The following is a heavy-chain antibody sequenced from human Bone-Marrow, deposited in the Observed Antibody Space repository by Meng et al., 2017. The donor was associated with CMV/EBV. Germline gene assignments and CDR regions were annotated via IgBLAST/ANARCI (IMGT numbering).Heavy chain of an antibody. Sequence: ASVKVSCKAFGDIFTGYYIHWERQAPGQGLEWMGRINPNSGDTIYAQRFQGRVTMTRATSISTAYMELNRLQSDDTAVYYCAKGERMDVWGQGTTVTVSS. CDR1: GDIFTGYY. V-gene: IGHV1-2*06. J-gene: IGHJ6*02. CDR2: INPNSGDT. CDR3: AKGERMDV.